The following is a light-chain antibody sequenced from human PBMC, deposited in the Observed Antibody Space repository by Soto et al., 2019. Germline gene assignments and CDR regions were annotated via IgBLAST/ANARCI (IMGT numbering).Light chain of an antibody. CDR1: QSVSSSS. CDR2: DAS. V-gene: IGKV3D-20*02. Sequence: EIVLTQSPGTLPLSPGERATLSYRASQSVSSSSLAWYQQKPGQAPRLILSDASNRATGSPARFSGSGSGTDFTLTISSLEPEDFAVYYCHQRQYWPPITFGQGTRLEIK. J-gene: IGKJ5*01. CDR3: HQRQYWPPIT.